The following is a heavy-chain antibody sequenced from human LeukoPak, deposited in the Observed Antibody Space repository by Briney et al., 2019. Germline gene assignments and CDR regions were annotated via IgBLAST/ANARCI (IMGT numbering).Heavy chain of an antibody. D-gene: IGHD6-13*01. CDR2: INHSGST. V-gene: IGHV4-34*01. J-gene: IGHJ4*02. CDR3: ARGYGYVVHGFDY. Sequence: SETLSLTCAVYGGSFSGYYWSWIRQPPGKGLEWIEEINHSGSTNYNPSLKSRVTISVDTSKNQFSLKLSSVTAADAAVYYCARGYGYVVHGFDYWGQGTLVTVSS. CDR1: GGSFSGYY.